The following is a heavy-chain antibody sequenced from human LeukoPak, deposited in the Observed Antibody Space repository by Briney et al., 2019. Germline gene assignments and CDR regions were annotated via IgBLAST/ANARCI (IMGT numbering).Heavy chain of an antibody. Sequence: GGSLRLSCAASGFTFSSFAMHWVRQAPGKGLEWVAVISYDGSNKDYADSVKGRFTISRDNAKNSLYLQMNSLRVDDTAVYYCARDTPLGCFDYWGQGTLVTVSS. V-gene: IGHV3-30-3*01. J-gene: IGHJ4*02. CDR3: ARDTPLGCFDY. CDR1: GFTFSSFA. CDR2: ISYDGSNK. D-gene: IGHD7-27*01.